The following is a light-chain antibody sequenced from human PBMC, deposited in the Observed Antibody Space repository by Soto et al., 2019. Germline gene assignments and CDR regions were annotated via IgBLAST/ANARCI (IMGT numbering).Light chain of an antibody. CDR2: EGF. CDR1: SSDVGGSGL. CDR3: CSYAGRSTWDVV. Sequence: QSVLTQPASVSGSPGQSITISCTGTSSDVGGSGLVSWYQFHPGKAPKLLIFEGFKPPSGVSNRFSGSKSGSTASLTISGLQAEDEADYYCCSYAGRSTWDVVFGGGTKVTVL. J-gene: IGLJ2*01. V-gene: IGLV2-23*01.